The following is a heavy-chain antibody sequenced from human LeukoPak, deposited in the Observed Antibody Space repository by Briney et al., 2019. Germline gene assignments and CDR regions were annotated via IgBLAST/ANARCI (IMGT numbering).Heavy chain of an antibody. CDR1: GFTFDDYG. V-gene: IGHV3-20*04. Sequence: GGSLRLSCAASGFTFDDYGMSWVRQAPGKGLEWVSSINWNGGSTGYADSVKGRFTISRDNAKNSLYLQMNSLRAEDTALYYCERATYYYDSSGYYPFDYWGQGTLVTVSS. CDR3: ERATYYYDSSGYYPFDY. D-gene: IGHD3-22*01. J-gene: IGHJ4*02. CDR2: INWNGGST.